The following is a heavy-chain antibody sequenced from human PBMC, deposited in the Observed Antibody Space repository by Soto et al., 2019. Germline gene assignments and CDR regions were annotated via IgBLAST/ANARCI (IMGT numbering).Heavy chain of an antibody. J-gene: IGHJ4*02. Sequence: EVQLAESGGGMVQPGGSLRLSCVASGFTFSSYDMHWVRQAPGKGLEYVSSISSNGGTTYYGNSVKGRFTISRDNSQNTLYLQMRSLSAEDMAVYYCVRRVSGNYDCWGQGTLVTVSS. D-gene: IGHD1-7*01. CDR1: GFTFSSYD. CDR2: ISSNGGTT. V-gene: IGHV3-64*01. CDR3: VRRVSGNYDC.